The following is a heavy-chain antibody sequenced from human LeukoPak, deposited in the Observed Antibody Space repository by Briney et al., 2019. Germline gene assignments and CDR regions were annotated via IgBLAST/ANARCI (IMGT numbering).Heavy chain of an antibody. CDR2: ISSSSSYI. CDR3: ARSGYSGYDKDYYFDY. J-gene: IGHJ4*02. V-gene: IGHV3-21*01. D-gene: IGHD5-12*01. CDR1: GFTFSSYS. Sequence: KPGGSLRLSCAASGFTFSSYSMNWVRQAPGKGLEWVSSISSSSSYIYYADSVKGRFTISRDNAKNSLYLQMNSLRAEDTAVYYCARSGYSGYDKDYYFDYRGQGTLVTVSS.